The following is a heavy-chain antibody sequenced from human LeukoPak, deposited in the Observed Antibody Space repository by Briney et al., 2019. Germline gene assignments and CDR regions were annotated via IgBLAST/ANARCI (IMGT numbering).Heavy chain of an antibody. CDR1: GGSISSGGYY. V-gene: IGHV4-31*03. CDR3: ASTGPDISGQYQAY. Sequence: SQTLSLTCTVSGGSISSGGYYWSWIRQHPGKGLEWIGYIYYSGSSDLNPTLKSRFSISIDTSKNQFSLNLNSVTAADTAVYFCASTGPDISGQYQAYWGQGNLVIVSS. CDR2: IYYSGSS. J-gene: IGHJ4*02. D-gene: IGHD3-22*01.